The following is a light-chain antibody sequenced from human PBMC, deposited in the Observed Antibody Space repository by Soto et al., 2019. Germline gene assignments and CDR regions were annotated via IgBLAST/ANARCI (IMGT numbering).Light chain of an antibody. V-gene: IGKV1-5*03. Sequence: DTQMTQSPSTVSASVGDRVTITCRASQSISSWLAWYQQKPGKAPSLLIYKASSLESGVPSRFSGSGSGTEFTLTISSLEPDDFATYYCQQYNIYPWTFGQGTKVEIK. J-gene: IGKJ1*01. CDR2: KAS. CDR3: QQYNIYPWT. CDR1: QSISSW.